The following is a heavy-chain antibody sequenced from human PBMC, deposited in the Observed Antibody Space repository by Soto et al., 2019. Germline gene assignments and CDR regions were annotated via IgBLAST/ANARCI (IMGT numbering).Heavy chain of an antibody. Sequence: GGSLRLSCAASGFTFSSYAMHWVRQAPGKGLEWVAVISYDGSNKYYADSVKGRFTISRDNSKNTLYLQMNSLRAEDTAVYYCARDLRVSGVPALNYYDSSGYYVLAYWGQGTLVTVSS. D-gene: IGHD3-22*01. CDR2: ISYDGSNK. V-gene: IGHV3-30-3*01. CDR3: ARDLRVSGVPALNYYDSSGYYVLAY. CDR1: GFTFSSYA. J-gene: IGHJ4*02.